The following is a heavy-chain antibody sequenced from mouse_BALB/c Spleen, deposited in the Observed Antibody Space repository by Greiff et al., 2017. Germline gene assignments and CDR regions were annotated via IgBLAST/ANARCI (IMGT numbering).Heavy chain of an antibody. CDR2: IYPGDGDT. Sequence: VQLQQSGPELVKPGASVKISCKASGYAFSSSWMNWVKQRPGQGLEWIGGIYPGDGDTNYNGKFKGKATLTADKSSSTAYMQLSSLTSVDSAVYFCARSQLRGFAYWGQGTLVTVSA. D-gene: IGHD3-2*02. CDR3: ARSQLRGFAY. V-gene: IGHV1-82*01. CDR1: GYAFSSSW. J-gene: IGHJ3*01.